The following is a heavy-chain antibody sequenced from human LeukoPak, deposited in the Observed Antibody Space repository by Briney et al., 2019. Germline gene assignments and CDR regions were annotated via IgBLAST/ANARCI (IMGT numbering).Heavy chain of an antibody. CDR2: IYYSGST. V-gene: IGHV4-59*08. J-gene: IGHJ6*02. Sequence: AETLSLTCTVSGGSISSYYGSWIRQPPGKGLEWIGYIYYSGSTNYNPSLKSRVTISVDTSKNQFSLKLSSVTAADTAVYYCARRRGIAARAGYYYGMDVWGQGTTVTVSS. D-gene: IGHD6-6*01. CDR1: GGSISSYY. CDR3: ARRRGIAARAGYYYGMDV.